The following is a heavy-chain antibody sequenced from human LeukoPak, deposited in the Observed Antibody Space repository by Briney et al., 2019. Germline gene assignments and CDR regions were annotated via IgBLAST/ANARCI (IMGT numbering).Heavy chain of an antibody. CDR3: ARDRGVSVTTYWFDP. Sequence: GGSLSSPCPASEFTFRSIARGWARQAPARGRGGGAFKWYDGSNKYYADSVKGRFTISRDNSKNTLYLQMNSLRAEDTAVYYCARDRGVSVTTYWFDPWGQGTLVTVSS. D-gene: IGHD4-17*01. J-gene: IGHJ5*02. V-gene: IGHV3-33*08. CDR1: EFTFRSIA. CDR2: KWYDGSNK.